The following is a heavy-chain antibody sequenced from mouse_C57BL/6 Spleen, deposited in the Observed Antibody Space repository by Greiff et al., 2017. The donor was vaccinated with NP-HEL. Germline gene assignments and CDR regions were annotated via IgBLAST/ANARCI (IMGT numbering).Heavy chain of an antibody. CDR2: IWGGGST. J-gene: IGHJ4*01. CDR1: GFSLTSYG. CDR3: AKRASSGYDYYAMDY. Sequence: VKVEESGPGLVAPSQSLSITCTVSGFSLTSYGVDWVRQPPGKGLEWLGVIWGGGSTNYNSALMSRLSISKDNSKSQVFLKMNSLQTDDTAMYYCAKRASSGYDYYAMDYWGQGTSVTVSS. D-gene: IGHD3-2*02. V-gene: IGHV2-9*01.